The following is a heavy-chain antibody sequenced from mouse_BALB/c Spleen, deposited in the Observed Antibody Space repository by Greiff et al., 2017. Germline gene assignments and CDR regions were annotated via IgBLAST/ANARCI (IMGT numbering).Heavy chain of an antibody. V-gene: IGHV5-12-2*01. Sequence: EVQGVESGGGLVQPGGSLKLSCAASGFTFSSYTMSWVRQTPEKRLEWVAYISNGGGSTYYPDTVKGRFTISRDNAKNTLYLQMSSLKSEDTAMYYCARQRTTRDAMDYWGQGTSVTVSS. J-gene: IGHJ4*01. D-gene: IGHD1-1*01. CDR2: ISNGGGST. CDR3: ARQRTTRDAMDY. CDR1: GFTFSSYT.